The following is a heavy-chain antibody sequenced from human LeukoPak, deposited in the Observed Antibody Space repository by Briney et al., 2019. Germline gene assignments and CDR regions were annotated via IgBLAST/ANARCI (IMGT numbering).Heavy chain of an antibody. CDR1: GFTFSSYA. V-gene: IGHV3-64*01. Sequence: GGSLRLSCAASGFTFSSYAMHWVRQAPGKGLEYVSAISSNGGSTYYANSVKGRFTISRDNSKNTLYLQMGSLRAEDMAVYYSARFLGYDYYYYGMDVWGQGTTVTVSS. D-gene: IGHD2-2*01. CDR2: ISSNGGST. CDR3: ARFLGYDYYYYGMDV. J-gene: IGHJ6*02.